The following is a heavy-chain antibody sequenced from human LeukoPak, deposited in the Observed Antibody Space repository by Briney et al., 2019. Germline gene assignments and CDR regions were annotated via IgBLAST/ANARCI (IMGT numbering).Heavy chain of an antibody. CDR3: AKTNSYGSAEFDY. J-gene: IGHJ4*02. V-gene: IGHV3-30*18. CDR1: GFTFSSYG. D-gene: IGHD5-18*01. CDR2: ISYDGSNK. Sequence: SGGSLRLSCETSGFTFSSYGMHWVRQAPGKGQEWVAVISYDGSNKYYADSVKGRFIISRDNSKNTLYLQMNSLRAEDTAVYYCAKTNSYGSAEFDYWGQGTLVTVSS.